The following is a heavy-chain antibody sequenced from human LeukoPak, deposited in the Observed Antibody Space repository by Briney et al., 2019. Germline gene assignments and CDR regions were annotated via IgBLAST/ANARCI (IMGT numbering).Heavy chain of an antibody. CDR1: GGSISSGSYY. J-gene: IGHJ6*03. V-gene: IGHV4-39*01. CDR2: INHSGST. D-gene: IGHD3-10*01. CDR3: ARQGFRTTMVRGTYALMDV. Sequence: SETLSLTCTVSGGSISSGSYYWSWIRQPPGTGLEWIGEINHSGSTNYNPSLKSRVTISVDTSKNQFSLKLSSVTAADTAVYYCARQGFRTTMVRGTYALMDVWGKGTTVTISS.